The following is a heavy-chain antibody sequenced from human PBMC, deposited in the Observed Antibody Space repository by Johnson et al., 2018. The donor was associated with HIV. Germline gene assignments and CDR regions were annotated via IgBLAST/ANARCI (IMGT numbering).Heavy chain of an antibody. CDR3: AREGWQWLVSSAFDI. V-gene: IGHV3-30*02. J-gene: IGHJ3*02. CDR1: GFTFNTYG. D-gene: IGHD6-19*01. Sequence: VQLVESVGGVVQPGGSLRLSCAASGFTFNTYGMHWVRQAPGKGLEWVAFIRYDGSNKYYADSVKGRFTISRDNSKNTLYLQMNSLRAEDTAVYYCAREGWQWLVSSAFDIWGQGTMVTVSS. CDR2: IRYDGSNK.